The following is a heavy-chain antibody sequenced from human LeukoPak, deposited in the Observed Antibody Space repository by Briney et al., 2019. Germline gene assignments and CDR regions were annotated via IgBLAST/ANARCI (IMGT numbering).Heavy chain of an antibody. CDR1: GFAFSDYI. Sequence: GGSLRLSCVASGFAFSDYILDWVRQAPGKGLEWVGRIRRGTNRYTTEYAASVKGRFIISRDGSKNSLYLHMNSLRTEDTAVYHCARDGGEGGNSAFDIWGQGTMVTASS. V-gene: IGHV3-72*01. D-gene: IGHD3-16*01. CDR2: IRRGTNRYTT. CDR3: ARDGGEGGNSAFDI. J-gene: IGHJ3*02.